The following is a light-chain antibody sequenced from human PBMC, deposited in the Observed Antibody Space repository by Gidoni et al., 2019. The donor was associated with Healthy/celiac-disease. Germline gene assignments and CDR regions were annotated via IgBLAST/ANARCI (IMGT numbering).Light chain of an antibody. V-gene: IGKV3-15*01. J-gene: IGKJ5*01. CDR2: GAS. CDR1: QSVSSN. Sequence: EIVMTQSPATLSVSPGERATLSCRASQSVSSNLAWYQQKPGQAPRLLIYGASTRATGIPARFSGSGSGTDFTLTISSLQSEDFAVYYCQQYNNWLITFXXXTRLEIK. CDR3: QQYNNWLIT.